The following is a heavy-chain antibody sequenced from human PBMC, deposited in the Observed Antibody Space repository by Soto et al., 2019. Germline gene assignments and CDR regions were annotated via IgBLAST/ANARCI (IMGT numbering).Heavy chain of an antibody. CDR3: SRVSRSSGYYYGY. CDR1: GYTFTSYY. Sequence: QVHLVQSGAEVKKPGASVKVSCKASGYTFTSYYMPWVRQAPRQGLEWMGIINPSGGSTSYAQKFQGRVTMTRDTWMSTVYMELSSLRSEDTAVYYCSRVSRSSGYYYGYWGQGTPVTVSS. V-gene: IGHV1-46*01. J-gene: IGHJ4*02. D-gene: IGHD3-22*01. CDR2: INPSGGST.